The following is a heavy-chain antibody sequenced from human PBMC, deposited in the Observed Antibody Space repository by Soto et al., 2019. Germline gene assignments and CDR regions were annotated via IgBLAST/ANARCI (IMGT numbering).Heavy chain of an antibody. CDR1: GGSISSYY. CDR3: ARQRITMVRGVIMEYYFDY. V-gene: IGHV4-59*08. CDR2: IYYSGST. Sequence: PSETLSLTCTVSGGSISSYYWSWIRQPPGKGLEWIGYIYYSGSTNYNPSLKSRVTISVDTSKNQFSLKLSSVTAADTAVYYCARQRITMVRGVIMEYYFDYWGQGTLVTVSS. D-gene: IGHD3-10*01. J-gene: IGHJ4*02.